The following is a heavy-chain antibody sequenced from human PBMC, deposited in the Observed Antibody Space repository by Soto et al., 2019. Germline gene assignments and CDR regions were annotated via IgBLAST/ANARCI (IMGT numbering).Heavy chain of an antibody. CDR1: GGSISSGGYY. D-gene: IGHD2-21*01. Sequence: TLSLTCTISGGSISSGGYYWSWIRQHPGKGLEWIGYIYYSGSTYYNPSLKSRVTISVDTSKNQFSLKLSSVTAADTAVYYCARDIARMDYIWFDPCGQRTLVTVSS. CDR3: ARDIARMDYIWFDP. CDR2: IYYSGST. J-gene: IGHJ5*02. V-gene: IGHV4-31*03.